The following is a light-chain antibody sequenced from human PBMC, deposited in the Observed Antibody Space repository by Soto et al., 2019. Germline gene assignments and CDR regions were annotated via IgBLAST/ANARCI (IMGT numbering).Light chain of an antibody. CDR2: EAS. J-gene: IGKJ1*01. CDR3: QHFDSAPQT. CDR1: QGIRHY. Sequence: DIQMTQSPSSLSASVGDRVTISCRASQGIRHYLAWYQQKPGKVPKLLIYEASNLQSGVPSLFRGGGSGTEFTFTISSLQPEDVPTYYFQHFDSAPQTFGHRTRVDI. V-gene: IGKV1-27*01.